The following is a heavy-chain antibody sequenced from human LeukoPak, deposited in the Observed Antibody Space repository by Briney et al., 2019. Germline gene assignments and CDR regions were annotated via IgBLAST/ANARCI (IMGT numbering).Heavy chain of an antibody. CDR3: ARDLRSNSDYFDY. CDR1: GYTFTSYY. CDR2: ISAYNGNT. Sequence: ASVKVSCKASGYTFTSYYMHWVRQAPGQGLEWMGWISAYNGNTNYAQKLQGRVTMTTDTSTSTAYMELRSLRSDDTAVYYCARDLRSNSDYFDYWGQGTLVTVSS. V-gene: IGHV1-18*04. J-gene: IGHJ4*02. D-gene: IGHD4-23*01.